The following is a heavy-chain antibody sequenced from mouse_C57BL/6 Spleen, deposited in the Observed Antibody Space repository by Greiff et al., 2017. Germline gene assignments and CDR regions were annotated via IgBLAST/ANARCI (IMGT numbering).Heavy chain of an antibody. J-gene: IGHJ2*01. Sequence: QVQLQQSGAELVKPGASVKMSCKASGYTFTSYWITWVKQRPGQGLEWIGDIYPGSGSTNYNEKFKSKATLTVDTSSSTAYMQLSSLTSEDSAVYYCARAYYGSSYDYFGYWGQGTTLTVSS. D-gene: IGHD1-1*01. CDR2: IYPGSGST. CDR3: ARAYYGSSYDYFGY. V-gene: IGHV1-55*01. CDR1: GYTFTSYW.